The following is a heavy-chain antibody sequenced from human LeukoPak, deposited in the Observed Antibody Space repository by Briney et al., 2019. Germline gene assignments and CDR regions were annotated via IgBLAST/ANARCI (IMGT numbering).Heavy chain of an antibody. CDR1: GYSISSGYC. Sequence: SETLSLTCTVSGYSISSGYCWGWIRRPPGKGREWIGNICHGGNTYYKPSLRSRVIISVDTSKNQFSLKLTSVTAADTAVYYCARGLSDFWSGYLRSLYYMDVWGKGTTVTISS. CDR3: ARGLSDFWSGYLRSLYYMDV. CDR2: ICHGGNT. J-gene: IGHJ6*03. D-gene: IGHD3-3*01. V-gene: IGHV4-38-2*02.